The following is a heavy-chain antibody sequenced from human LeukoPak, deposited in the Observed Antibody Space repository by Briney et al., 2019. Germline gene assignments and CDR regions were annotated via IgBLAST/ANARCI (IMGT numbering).Heavy chain of an antibody. J-gene: IGHJ4*02. Sequence: ASVKVSCKASGYTFTSYYMHWVRQAPGQGLEWMGIINPSGCSTSYAQKFQGRVTMTRDMSTSTVYMELSSLRSEDTAVYYCARANAGLYSGSLSGPRGYFDYWGQGTLVTVSS. CDR1: GYTFTSYY. CDR3: ARANAGLYSGSLSGPRGYFDY. CDR2: INPSGCST. D-gene: IGHD1-26*01. V-gene: IGHV1-46*01.